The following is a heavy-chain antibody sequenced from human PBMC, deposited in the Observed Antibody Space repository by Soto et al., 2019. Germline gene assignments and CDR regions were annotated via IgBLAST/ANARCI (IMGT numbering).Heavy chain of an antibody. D-gene: IGHD6-19*01. V-gene: IGHV1-69*08. Sequence: QVPLVQSGAEVKKPGSSVKVSCKASGGTFSSYTISWVRQAPGQGLEWMGRIIPILGITNYAQKFQGRVTITADKSTSTAYMELSSLRSEDTAVYYCARDEGIAVAGAKTDDYWGQGTLVTVSS. CDR2: IIPILGIT. CDR1: GGTFSSYT. J-gene: IGHJ4*02. CDR3: ARDEGIAVAGAKTDDY.